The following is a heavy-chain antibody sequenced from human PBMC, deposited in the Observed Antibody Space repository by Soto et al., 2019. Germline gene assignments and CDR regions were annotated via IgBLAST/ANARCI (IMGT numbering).Heavy chain of an antibody. D-gene: IGHD1-26*01. Sequence: QVQLVQSGAEVKKPGSSVKVSCKASGGTFSSYAISWVRQAPGQGLEWMGGIIPIFGTANYAQKFQGRVTITADEYTSTAYLEMSSLRSEETAVYYCARGGRTVGATGPMHYWGQGTLVTVSS. CDR2: IIPIFGTA. CDR3: ARGGRTVGATGPMHY. J-gene: IGHJ4*02. V-gene: IGHV1-69*01. CDR1: GGTFSSYA.